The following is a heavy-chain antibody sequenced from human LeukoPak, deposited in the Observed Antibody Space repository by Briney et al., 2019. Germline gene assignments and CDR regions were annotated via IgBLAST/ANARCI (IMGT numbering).Heavy chain of an antibody. CDR3: ARDGYYDSSGPEENHYFDY. D-gene: IGHD3-22*01. CDR2: ISNDGSEK. J-gene: IGHJ4*02. V-gene: IGHV3-30*03. Sequence: GGSLRLSCAASGFTFSSYGMHWVRQAPGKGLDWVAVISNDGSEKYYADSVKGRFTISRDNSKNTLSLQVSSLRTEDTAVYYCARDGYYDSSGPEENHYFDYWGQGTLVTVSS. CDR1: GFTFSSYG.